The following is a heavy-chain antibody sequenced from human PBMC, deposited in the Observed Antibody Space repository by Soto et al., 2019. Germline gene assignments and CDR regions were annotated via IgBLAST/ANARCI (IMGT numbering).Heavy chain of an antibody. CDR2: ITPVFETP. J-gene: IGHJ6*02. CDR1: GGTFTSDA. CDR3: ARAIHGYNDRVDF. Sequence: QVQLVQSGAEVKQPGSSVKVACKASGGTFTSDAISWVRQAHGQGLEWMGGITPVFETPNYGQKFQGRVTITADESTGTAYMELSSLRSEDTAVYYCARAIHGYNDRVDFWGQGTTVTVSS. V-gene: IGHV1-69*01. D-gene: IGHD3-10*02.